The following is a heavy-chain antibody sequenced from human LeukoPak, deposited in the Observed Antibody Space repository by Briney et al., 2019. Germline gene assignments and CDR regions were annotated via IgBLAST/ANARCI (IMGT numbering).Heavy chain of an antibody. CDR3: ARTTMVRGTYYMDV. Sequence: SETLSLTCTVSGYSISSGYYWGWIRQPPGKGLEWIGCIYYSGYTNYKSSLKSRVTISVDTSKNQFSLKLSSVTAADTAVYYCARTTMVRGTYYMDVWGKGTTVTVSS. CDR1: GYSISSGYY. J-gene: IGHJ6*03. CDR2: IYYSGYT. D-gene: IGHD3-10*01. V-gene: IGHV4-38-2*02.